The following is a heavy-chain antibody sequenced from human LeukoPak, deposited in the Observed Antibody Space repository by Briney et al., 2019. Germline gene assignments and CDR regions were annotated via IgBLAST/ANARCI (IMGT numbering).Heavy chain of an antibody. V-gene: IGHV1-2*06. CDR3: AASGVVDDGMDV. J-gene: IGHJ6*02. D-gene: IGHD3-3*01. CDR2: INPNSGGT. CDR1: GYTFTGYY. Sequence: ASVKVSCKASGYTFTGYYMHWVRQAPGQGLEWMGRINPNSGGTNYAQKFQGRATMTRDTSISTAYMELSRLRSDDTAVYYCAASGVVDDGMDVWGQGTTVTVSS.